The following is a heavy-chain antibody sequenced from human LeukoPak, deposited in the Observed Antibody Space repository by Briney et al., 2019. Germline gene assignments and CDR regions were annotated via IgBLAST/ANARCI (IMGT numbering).Heavy chain of an antibody. Sequence: SETLSLTCTVSGGSISSYYWSWIRQPPGKGLERIGYIYYSGSTNYNPSLKSRVTISVDTSKNQFSLKLSSVTAADTAVYYCARARHYGDYVEDAFDIWGQGTMVTVSS. J-gene: IGHJ3*02. CDR1: GGSISSYY. CDR3: ARARHYGDYVEDAFDI. D-gene: IGHD4-17*01. V-gene: IGHV4-59*01. CDR2: IYYSGST.